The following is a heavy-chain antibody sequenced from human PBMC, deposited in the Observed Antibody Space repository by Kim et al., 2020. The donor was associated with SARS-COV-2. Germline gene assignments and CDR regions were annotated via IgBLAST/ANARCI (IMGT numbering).Heavy chain of an antibody. Sequence: GGSLRLSCAASGFTFSNFEMNWVRQAPGKGLEWVSHITSNGGAKLYADSVKGRFTISRDNAKNSLYLQMDSPRADDTAVYYCARTTGSYTPFDLWGQGTLVTVSS. CDR2: ITSNGGAK. J-gene: IGHJ4*02. D-gene: IGHD3-3*01. CDR3: ARTTGSYTPFDL. V-gene: IGHV3-48*03. CDR1: GFTFSNFE.